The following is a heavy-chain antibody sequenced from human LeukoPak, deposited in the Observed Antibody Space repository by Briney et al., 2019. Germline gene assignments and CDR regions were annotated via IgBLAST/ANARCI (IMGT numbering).Heavy chain of an antibody. Sequence: SEPLSLTCIASGGSIISCYWSWVRQPPGKRLDWLGYIYYTGSTNYNPSLKSRVTISVDTSKTQLSLKLRSVTAADTAVYYCARQDSGTYLNPLDIWGQGTVVTVSS. J-gene: IGHJ3*02. CDR2: IYYTGST. CDR1: GGSIISCY. D-gene: IGHD1-26*01. V-gene: IGHV4-59*08. CDR3: ARQDSGTYLNPLDI.